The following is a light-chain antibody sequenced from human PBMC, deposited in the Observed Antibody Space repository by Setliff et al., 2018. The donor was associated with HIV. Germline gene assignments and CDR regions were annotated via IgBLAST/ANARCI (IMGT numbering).Light chain of an antibody. J-gene: IGLJ1*01. CDR2: GNS. Sequence: QSALTQPPSVSGATGQRVNISCTGSSSNIGAGYDVHWYQQLPGTAPKILISGNSNRPSGVPDRFPGSKSGTSASLAITGLQAEDEADYYCQSYDSSLSGSYVFGTGTKVTVL. CDR3: QSYDSSLSGSYV. V-gene: IGLV1-40*01. CDR1: SSNIGAGYD.